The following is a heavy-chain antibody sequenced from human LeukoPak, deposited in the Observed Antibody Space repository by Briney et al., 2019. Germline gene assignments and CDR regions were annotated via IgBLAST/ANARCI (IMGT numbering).Heavy chain of an antibody. CDR2: IIPIFGTA. J-gene: IGHJ4*02. D-gene: IGHD3-22*01. Sequence: GASVKVSCKASGGTFSSYAISWVRQAPGQGLERMGGIIPIFGTANYAQKFQGRVTITADESTSTAYMELSSLRSEDTAVYYCARVTGDSSGYYYYDYWGQGTLVTVSS. V-gene: IGHV1-69*13. CDR1: GGTFSSYA. CDR3: ARVTGDSSGYYYYDY.